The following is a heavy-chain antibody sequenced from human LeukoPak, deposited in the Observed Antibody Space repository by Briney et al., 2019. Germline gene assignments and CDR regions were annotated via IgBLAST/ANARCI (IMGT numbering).Heavy chain of an antibody. D-gene: IGHD6-6*01. CDR1: GGSISSHY. CDR2: IYYSGST. CDR3: ARVGYSSSTNLYYYYYYMDV. V-gene: IGHV4-59*11. J-gene: IGHJ6*03. Sequence: SETLSLTCTVSGGSISSHYWSWIRQPPGKGLEWIGYIYYSGSTNYNPSLKSRVTISVDTSKNQFSLKLSSVTAADSAVYYCARVGYSSSTNLYYYYYYMDVWGKGTTVTVSS.